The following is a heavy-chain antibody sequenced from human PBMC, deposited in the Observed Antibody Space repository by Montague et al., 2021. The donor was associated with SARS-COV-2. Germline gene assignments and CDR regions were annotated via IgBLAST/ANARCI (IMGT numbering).Heavy chain of an antibody. CDR1: GGTISGSY. CDR2: IYYSGST. CDR3: ARGFDILNYYYYTMDV. J-gene: IGHJ6*02. Sequence: SETLSVTCTVSGGTISGSYWSWIRQSPEKGLEWIGYIYYSGSTKYNPSLKSRVTTSLDTSKNQFFLKLTSVTAADTAVYYCARGFDILNYYYYTMDVWGQGTTVTVSS. D-gene: IGHD3-9*01. V-gene: IGHV4-59*01.